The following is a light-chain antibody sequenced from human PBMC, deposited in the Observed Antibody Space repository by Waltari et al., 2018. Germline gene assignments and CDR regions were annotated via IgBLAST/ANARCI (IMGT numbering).Light chain of an antibody. V-gene: IGLV1-44*01. CDR2: DDN. Sequence: QSVLTQPPSASGTPGQRVTISCSGSSSNIGSNVVDWYQQLPGTAPKLLIYDDNQQPSGVPYRCSGSRSDTSASLAISGLQSEDEADYYCAAWDDSLNGRVFGGGTKLTVL. J-gene: IGLJ3*02. CDR3: AAWDDSLNGRV. CDR1: SSNIGSNV.